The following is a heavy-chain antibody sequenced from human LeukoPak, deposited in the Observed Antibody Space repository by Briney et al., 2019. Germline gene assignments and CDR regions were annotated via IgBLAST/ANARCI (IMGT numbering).Heavy chain of an antibody. CDR1: GFPFGDYS. V-gene: IGHV3-49*04. CDR2: IRGETYGGTT. Sequence: GGSLRLSCTASGFPFGDYSMIWVRQAPGKGLEWVGSIRGETYGGTTEYAASVKGRLILSRDDSKSIAYLQLSSLKNEDTAVYYCTREKIPGLFGVLFWGQGTLVTISS. CDR3: TREKIPGLFGVLF. J-gene: IGHJ4*02. D-gene: IGHD3-10*01.